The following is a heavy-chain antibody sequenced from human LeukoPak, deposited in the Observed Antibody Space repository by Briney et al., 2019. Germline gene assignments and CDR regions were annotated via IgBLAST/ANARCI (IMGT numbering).Heavy chain of an antibody. V-gene: IGHV3-23*01. CDR3: AKDREGGSRLRGWFDP. D-gene: IGHD3-10*01. J-gene: IGHJ5*02. CDR1: GLTFSSYA. CDR2: ISGSGGST. Sequence: GGSLRLSCAASGLTFSSYAMSWVRQAPGKGLEWVSAISGSGGSTYYADSVKGRFTISRDNSKNTLYLQMNSLRAEDTAVYYCAKDREGGSRLRGWFDPWGQGTLVTVSS.